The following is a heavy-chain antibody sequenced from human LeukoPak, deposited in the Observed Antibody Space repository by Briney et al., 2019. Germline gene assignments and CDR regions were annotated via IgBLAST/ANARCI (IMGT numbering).Heavy chain of an antibody. D-gene: IGHD3-22*01. V-gene: IGHV4-34*01. J-gene: IGHJ4*02. CDR2: INHSGST. CDR3: ARVPPPYYYDSSGYFDY. CDR1: GGSFSGYY. Sequence: PSETLSPTCAVYGGSFSGYYWSWIRQPPGKGLEWIGEINHSGSTNYNPSLKSRVTISVDPSKNQFSLKMSSVTAADTAVYYCARVPPPYYYDSSGYFDYWSQGTLVTVSS.